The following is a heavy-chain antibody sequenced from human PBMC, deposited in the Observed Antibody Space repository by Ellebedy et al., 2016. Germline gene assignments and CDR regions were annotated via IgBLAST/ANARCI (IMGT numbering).Heavy chain of an antibody. CDR3: VRTVGGPLDY. J-gene: IGHJ4*02. CDR2: TNSDGSST. V-gene: IGHV3-74*01. Sequence: GGSLRLXXLASGFTFSSYCMHWVRLAPGKGLVWVSRTNSDGSSTTYADSVKGRFTISRDNAKNTLYLQMNSLRAEDTAVYYCVRTVGGPLDYWGQGALVTVSS. CDR1: GFTFSSYC.